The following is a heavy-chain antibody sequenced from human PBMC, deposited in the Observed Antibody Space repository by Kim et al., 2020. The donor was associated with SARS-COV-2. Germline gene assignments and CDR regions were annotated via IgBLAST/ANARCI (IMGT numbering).Heavy chain of an antibody. V-gene: IGHV3-33*05. CDR3: ARGGCSSTSCYDDS. CDR1: GFTFSSYG. Sequence: GGSLRLSCAASGFTFSSYGMHWVRQAPGKGLEWVAVISYDGSNKYYADSVKGRFTISRDNSKNTLYLQMNSLRAEDTAVYYCARGGCSSTSCYDDSWGQG. CDR2: ISYDGSNK. D-gene: IGHD2-2*01. J-gene: IGHJ4*02.